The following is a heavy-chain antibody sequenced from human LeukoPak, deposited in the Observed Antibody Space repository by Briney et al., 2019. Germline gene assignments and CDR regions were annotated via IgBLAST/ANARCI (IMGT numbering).Heavy chain of an antibody. CDR3: AKDKPIILIPAAVDAFDI. CDR1: GFTFSSYG. J-gene: IGHJ3*02. D-gene: IGHD2-2*01. V-gene: IGHV3-30*02. CDR2: ILYDGSNK. Sequence: GGSLRLSCAASGFTFSSYGMHWVRQAPGKGLEWVAFILYDGSNKYYADSVKGRFTISRDNSKNTLDLQMNSLRAEDTAVYYCAKDKPIILIPAAVDAFDIWGQGTMVTVSS.